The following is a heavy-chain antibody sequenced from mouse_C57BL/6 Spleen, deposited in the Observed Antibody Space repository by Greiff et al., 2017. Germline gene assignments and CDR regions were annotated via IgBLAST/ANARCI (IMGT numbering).Heavy chain of an antibody. CDR2: ISSGSSTI. V-gene: IGHV5-17*01. J-gene: IGHJ3*01. CDR1: GFTFSDYG. D-gene: IGHD2-2*01. CDR3: ARTWVTTRAWFAY. Sequence: EVQRVESGGGLVKPGGSLKLSCAASGFTFSDYGMHWVRQAPEKGLEWVAYISSGSSTIYYADTVKGRFTISRDNAKNTLFLQMTSLRSEDTAMYYCARTWVTTRAWFAYWGQGTLVTVAA.